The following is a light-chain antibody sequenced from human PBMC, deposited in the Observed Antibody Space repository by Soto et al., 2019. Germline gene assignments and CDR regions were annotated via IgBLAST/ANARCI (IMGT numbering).Light chain of an antibody. CDR3: QQTDSTPQT. CDR2: AAS. Sequence: DIQMTQSPSSLSASVGDRVTISCRASQSIRNYVSWYQQKPGTAPKLLIRAASTLQSGVPSRFSGSGSGTDFTLTISSLQIEXXATXXXQQTDSTPQTFGQGTNVEI. CDR1: QSIRNY. V-gene: IGKV1-39*01. J-gene: IGKJ1*01.